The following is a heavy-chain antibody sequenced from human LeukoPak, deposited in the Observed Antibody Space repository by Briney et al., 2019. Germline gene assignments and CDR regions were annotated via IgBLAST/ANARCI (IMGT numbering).Heavy chain of an antibody. Sequence: GGSLRLSCAASRFTFSSYAIHWVRQAPGKGLEWVAVISYDGSNKYYADSVKGRFTISRDNSKNTLYLQMNSLRAEDTAVYYCARDRRFTHTAMVSYVDYWGQGTLVTVSS. CDR2: ISYDGSNK. V-gene: IGHV3-30-3*01. J-gene: IGHJ4*02. CDR3: ARDRRFTHTAMVSYVDY. CDR1: RFTFSSYA. D-gene: IGHD5-18*01.